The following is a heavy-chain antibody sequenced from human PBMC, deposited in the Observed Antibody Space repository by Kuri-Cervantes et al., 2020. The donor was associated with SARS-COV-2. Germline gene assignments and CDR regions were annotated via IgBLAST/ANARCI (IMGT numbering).Heavy chain of an antibody. V-gene: IGHV1-46*01. Sequence: ASVKVSCKASGYTFTSYYMHWVRQAPGQGLEWMGIINPSGGSTSYAQKFQGRVTMTRDTSTSTVYMELSSLRSEDTAVYYCARLSGYTSLYYYGMDVWGQGTTVTVSS. CDR2: INPSGGST. J-gene: IGHJ6*02. CDR3: ARLSGYTSLYYYGMDV. D-gene: IGHD5-24*01. CDR1: GYTFTSYY.